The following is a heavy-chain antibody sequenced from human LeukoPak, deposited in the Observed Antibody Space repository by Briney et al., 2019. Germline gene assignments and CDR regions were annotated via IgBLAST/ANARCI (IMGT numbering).Heavy chain of an antibody. Sequence: SETLSLTCTVSRGSISPYFWSWIRQPPGKGLEWLGYISYRGNTNYNPSLKSRVSLSLDTSKSQFSLKVNSVTAADTAVYYCARMALDSNDYCGRGTRVTVSA. J-gene: IGHJ4*02. D-gene: IGHD3/OR15-3a*01. CDR3: ARMALDSNDY. V-gene: IGHV4-59*08. CDR1: RGSISPYF. CDR2: ISYRGNT.